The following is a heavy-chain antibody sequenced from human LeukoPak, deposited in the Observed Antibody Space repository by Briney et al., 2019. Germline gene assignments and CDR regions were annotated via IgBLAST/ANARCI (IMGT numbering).Heavy chain of an antibody. CDR3: ARDLDCSGGSCYLDY. CDR1: GYTFTSYY. V-gene: IGHV1-46*01. CDR2: FNPNTGTT. J-gene: IGHJ4*02. D-gene: IGHD2-15*01. Sequence: ASVKVSCKASGYTFTSYYIHWARQGPGQGLEWMGIFNPNTGTTRYAQKFQGRVTMTSDTSTSTVYMEVTSLTSEDTAVYYCARDLDCSGGSCYLDYWGQGTLVTVSS.